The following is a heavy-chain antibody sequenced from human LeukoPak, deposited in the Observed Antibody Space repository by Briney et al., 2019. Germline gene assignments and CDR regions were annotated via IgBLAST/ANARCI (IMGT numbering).Heavy chain of an antibody. CDR1: GFTFSSYG. D-gene: IGHD5-18*01. V-gene: IGHV3-33*01. J-gene: IGHJ4*02. CDR3: ARAPDTAMIDY. Sequence: GGSLRLSCAASGFTFSSYGMHWVRQAPGKGLEWVAVIWYDGSNKYYADSVKGRFTISRDNSKNTLYLQMNSLRAEDTAVYYCARAPDTAMIDYWGQGTLVTVSS. CDR2: IWYDGSNK.